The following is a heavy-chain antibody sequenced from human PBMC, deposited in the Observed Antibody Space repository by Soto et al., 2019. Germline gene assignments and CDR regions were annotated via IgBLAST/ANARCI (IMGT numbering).Heavy chain of an antibody. D-gene: IGHD3-10*01. CDR1: GGSISSGGYY. J-gene: IGHJ5*02. CDR2: IYYSGST. Sequence: QVQLQESGPGLVKPSQTLSLTCTVSGGSISSGGYYWSWIRQHPGKGLEWIGYIYYSGSTYYNPSLKSRVTISVDTSKNQFSLKLSSVTAADTAVYYCARTLWFGELSEPKTNWFDPWGQGTLVTVSS. CDR3: ARTLWFGELSEPKTNWFDP. V-gene: IGHV4-31*03.